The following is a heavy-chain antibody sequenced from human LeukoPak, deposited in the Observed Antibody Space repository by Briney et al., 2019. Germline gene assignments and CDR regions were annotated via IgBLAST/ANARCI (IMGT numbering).Heavy chain of an antibody. V-gene: IGHV4-4*07. CDR2: IYTSGST. Sequence: SETLSLTCTVSGGSISSYYWSWIRQPAGKGLEWIGRIYTSGSTNYNPSLKSRVTMSVDTSKNQFSLNLNSLTAADTAVYYCAAASPRRGDRALDCWGQGIPVIVSS. CDR1: GGSISSYY. J-gene: IGHJ4*02. D-gene: IGHD3-16*01. CDR3: AAASPRRGDRALDC.